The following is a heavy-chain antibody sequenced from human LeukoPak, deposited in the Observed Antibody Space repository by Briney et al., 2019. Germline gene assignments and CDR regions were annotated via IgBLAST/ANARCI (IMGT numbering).Heavy chain of an antibody. J-gene: IGHJ4*02. Sequence: ASVKVSCKAFGYTFTSYDINWVRQATGQGLEWMGWMNPNSGNTGYAQKFQGRVTMTRNTSISTAYMELSSLRSEDTAVYYCATSRGYSYAEGSFDYWGQGTLVTVSS. CDR3: ATSRGYSYAEGSFDY. CDR2: MNPNSGNT. D-gene: IGHD5-18*01. V-gene: IGHV1-8*01. CDR1: GYTFTSYD.